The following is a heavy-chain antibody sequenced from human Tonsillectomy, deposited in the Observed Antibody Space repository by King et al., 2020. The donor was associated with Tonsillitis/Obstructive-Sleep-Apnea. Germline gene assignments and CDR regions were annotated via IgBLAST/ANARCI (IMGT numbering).Heavy chain of an antibody. V-gene: IGHV4-39*01. CDR2: IYYSGSN. Sequence: MQLQESGPGLVKPWETLSLTCTVSGGSVSSSSYYWGWIRQPPGKGLEWIGSIYYSGSNYFNPSLNSRVTMSVYTSKNQFSLKLSSVTAADTAVYYCAGHVGWGIMGGEFDYWGQGTLVTVSS. CDR3: AGHVGWGIMGGEFDY. D-gene: IGHD3-10*01. CDR1: GGSVSSSSYY. J-gene: IGHJ4*02.